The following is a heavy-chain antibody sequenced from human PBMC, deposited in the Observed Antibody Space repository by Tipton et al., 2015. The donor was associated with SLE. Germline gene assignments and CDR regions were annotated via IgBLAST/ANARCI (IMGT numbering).Heavy chain of an antibody. CDR3: ARTKTSSSAEGSFDY. V-gene: IGHV4-34*01. CDR2: INHSGST. CDR1: GGSFSGYY. D-gene: IGHD6-6*01. Sequence: TLSLTCAVYGGSFSGYYWSWIRQPPGKGLEWIGEINHSGSTNYSPSLKSRVTISVDTSKNQFSLKLSSVTAADTAVYYCARTKTSSSAEGSFDYWGQGTLVTVSS. J-gene: IGHJ4*02.